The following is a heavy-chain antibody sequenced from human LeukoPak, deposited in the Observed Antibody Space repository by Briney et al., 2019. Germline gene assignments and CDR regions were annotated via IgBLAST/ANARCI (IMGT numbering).Heavy chain of an antibody. CDR2: FSPYNDNT. J-gene: IGHJ4*02. CDR3: AREGHDYGDNTPDY. V-gene: IGHV1-18*01. Sequence: ASVRFSCKPFGYTFRNFGILGWGRPLGQGFKGLDWFSPYNDNTNYAQNFQGRVTMTTDTSTNLAYMELRSLRYDDTAVYYCAREGHDYGDNTPDYWGRGTLVTVSS. CDR1: GYTFRNFG. D-gene: IGHD4-17*01.